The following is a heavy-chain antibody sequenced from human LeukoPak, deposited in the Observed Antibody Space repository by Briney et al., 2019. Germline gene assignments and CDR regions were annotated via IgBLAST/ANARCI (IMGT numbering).Heavy chain of an antibody. CDR1: GFTFSSYA. D-gene: IGHD3-22*01. CDR2: LRGNGGST. Sequence: GGSLRLSCAASGFTFSSYAMNWVRQAPGKGLEWVSGLRGNGGSTYYADSVKDRFTTSRDNSKNTLFLQMDSLRVEDTAVYYCAKVPTSYYDSSGYPKGWFNTWGLGTLVTVSS. V-gene: IGHV3-23*01. J-gene: IGHJ5*02. CDR3: AKVPTSYYDSSGYPKGWFNT.